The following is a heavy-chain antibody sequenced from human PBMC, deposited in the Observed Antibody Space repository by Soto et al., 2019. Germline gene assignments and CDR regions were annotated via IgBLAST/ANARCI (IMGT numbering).Heavy chain of an antibody. CDR1: GFTFSNAW. D-gene: IGHD3-22*01. J-gene: IGHJ4*01. CDR2: VKSKTDGWTT. CDR3: TTDSYITSIIVRFDY. V-gene: IGHV3-15*07. Sequence: EVHLVESGGGLVKPGGSLRLSCAASGFTFSNAWINWVRQTPGKGLEWVGRVKSKTDGWTTDFAAPVKGRFAISRDDSKNMVYLEMNSLKTEDTAIYYCTTDSYITSIIVRFDYWGHGTLVTVSS.